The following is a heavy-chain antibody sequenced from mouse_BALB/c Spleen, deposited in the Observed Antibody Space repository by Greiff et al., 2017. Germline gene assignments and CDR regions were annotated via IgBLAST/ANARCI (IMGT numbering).Heavy chain of an antibody. CDR3: ARKLEAMDY. Sequence: QVQLKESRPGLVAPSQSLSITCTVSGFSLTGYGVNWVRQPPGKGLEWLGMIWGDGSTDYNSALKSRLSISKDNSKSQVFLKMNSLQTDDTARYYCARKLEAMDYWGQGTSVTVSS. V-gene: IGHV2-6-7*01. CDR1: GFSLTGYG. CDR2: IWGDGST. J-gene: IGHJ4*01.